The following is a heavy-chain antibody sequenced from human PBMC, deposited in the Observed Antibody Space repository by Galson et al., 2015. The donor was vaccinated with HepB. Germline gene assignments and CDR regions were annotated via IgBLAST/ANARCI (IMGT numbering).Heavy chain of an antibody. J-gene: IGHJ5*02. CDR3: TTDRPFTGGGVIAT. CDR2: IKSRSDGGTT. V-gene: IGHV3-15*01. CDR1: GFTFSHLR. Sequence: SLRLSCAASGFTFSHLRMTWVRQAPGKGLEWVGRIKSRSDGGTTDHAAPVKGRFTISRDDSKDTLYLQMNSLKTEDTAVYYCTTDRPFTGGGVIATWGQGTLVTVSS. D-gene: IGHD3-16*02.